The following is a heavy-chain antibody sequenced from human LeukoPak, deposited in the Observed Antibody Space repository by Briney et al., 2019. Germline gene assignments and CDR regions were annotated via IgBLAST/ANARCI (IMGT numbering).Heavy chain of an antibody. V-gene: IGHV3-49*04. CDR3: ARVVSGSSRG. CDR2: IRSKAYGGTT. D-gene: IGHD1-26*01. CDR1: GFTFGDYA. Sequence: GGSLRLSCTASGFTFGDYAMSWVRQAPGKGLEWVGFIRSKAYGGTTEYAASVKGRFTISRDDSKNSLYLQMNSLKTEDTAVYYCARVVSGSSRGWGQGTLVTVSS. J-gene: IGHJ4*02.